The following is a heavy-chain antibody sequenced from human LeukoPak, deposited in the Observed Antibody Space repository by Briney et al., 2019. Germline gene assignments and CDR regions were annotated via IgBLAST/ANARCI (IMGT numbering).Heavy chain of an antibody. CDR2: VYYGGNT. CDR1: GGSFSGYY. V-gene: IGHV4-34*01. CDR3: ARHGAYYDSSGFPDY. J-gene: IGHJ4*02. D-gene: IGHD3-22*01. Sequence: SETLSLTCAVYGGSFSGYYWSWIRQPPGKGLEWIGSVYYGGNTYYKPSLKSRATISVDTSKNQFSLRLYSVTAADTAVYYCARHGAYYDSSGFPDYWGQGTLVTVSS.